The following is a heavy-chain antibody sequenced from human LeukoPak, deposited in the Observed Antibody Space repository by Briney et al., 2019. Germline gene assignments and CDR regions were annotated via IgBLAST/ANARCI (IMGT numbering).Heavy chain of an antibody. D-gene: IGHD2-8*01. CDR3: AAKYCTNGVCYGAFDI. CDR1: GGTFSSYT. Sequence: SVKVSCKASGGTFSSYTISWVRQAPRQGLEWMGRIIPILGIANYAQKFQGRVTITADKSTSTAYMELSSLSSEDTAVYYCAAKYCTNGVCYGAFDIWGQGTMVTVSS. CDR2: IIPILGIA. V-gene: IGHV1-69*02. J-gene: IGHJ3*02.